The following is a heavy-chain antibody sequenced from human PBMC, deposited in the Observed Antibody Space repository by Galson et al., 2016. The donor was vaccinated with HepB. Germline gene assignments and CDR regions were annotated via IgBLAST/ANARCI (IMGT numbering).Heavy chain of an antibody. J-gene: IGHJ6*02. CDR3: ARAPIEVDGMRHYYYGMDV. D-gene: IGHD6-13*01. V-gene: IGHV3-48*03. Sequence: SLRLSCAASGFTFSRYEMNWVRQAPGKGLEWVSYISSSGTTIYYADSVKGQFTISRDNAKNSLYLQMNSLRAEDTAVYYCARAPIEVDGMRHYYYGMDVWGQGTTVTVSS. CDR2: ISSSGTTI. CDR1: GFTFSRYE.